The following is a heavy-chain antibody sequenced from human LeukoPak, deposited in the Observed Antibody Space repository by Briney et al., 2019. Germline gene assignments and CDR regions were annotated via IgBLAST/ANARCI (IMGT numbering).Heavy chain of an antibody. V-gene: IGHV1-69*13. J-gene: IGHJ6*02. CDR3: ARDLVASMYEVRYYGMDV. CDR1: GGTFSSYA. Sequence: ASVKVSCKASGGTFSSYAINWVRQAPGQGLEWMGGIIPIFGTANYAQKFQGRVTITADESTSTAYMELSSLRSEDTAVYYCARDLVASMYEVRYYGMDVWGQGTTVTVSS. D-gene: IGHD2/OR15-2a*01. CDR2: IIPIFGTA.